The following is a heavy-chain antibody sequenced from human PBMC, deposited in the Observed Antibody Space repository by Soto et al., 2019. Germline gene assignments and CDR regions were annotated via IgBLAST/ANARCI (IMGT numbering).Heavy chain of an antibody. D-gene: IGHD5-18*01. CDR1: GASISSDTYY. Sequence: QVQLQESGPGLVRPSQTLSLTCTVSGASISSDTYYWNWVRQHPGKGLEWIGYIYYSGSTYYNPSLKGRVNISVDTSKNHFSLKLSSVTAADTAVYYCARDQVETAMGALDYWGQGILVTVSS. V-gene: IGHV4-31*03. J-gene: IGHJ4*02. CDR2: IYYSGST. CDR3: ARDQVETAMGALDY.